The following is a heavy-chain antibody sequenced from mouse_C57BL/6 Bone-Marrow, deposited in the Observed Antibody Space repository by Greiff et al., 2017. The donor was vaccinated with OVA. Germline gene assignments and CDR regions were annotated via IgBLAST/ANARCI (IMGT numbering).Heavy chain of an antibody. D-gene: IGHD1-1*02. Sequence: EVQRVESGGGLVKPGGSLKLSCAASGFTFSSYAMSWVRQTPEKRLEWVATISDGGSYTYYPDNVKGRFTISRDNAKNNLYLQMSHLKSEDTAMYYCARRSPGDYYAMDYWGQGTSVTVSS. J-gene: IGHJ4*01. CDR1: GFTFSSYA. V-gene: IGHV5-4*01. CDR3: ARRSPGDYYAMDY. CDR2: ISDGGSYT.